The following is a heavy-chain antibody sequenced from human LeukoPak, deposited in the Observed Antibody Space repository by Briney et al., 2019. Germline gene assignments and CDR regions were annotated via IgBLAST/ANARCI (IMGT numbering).Heavy chain of an antibody. CDR1: GFTFDDDA. J-gene: IGHJ4*02. Sequence: GGSLRLSCAASGFTFDDDAVHWVRHAPGKGLEWVSLISGDGGSTYYADSVKGRFTISRDNSKNSLYLQMNSLRTEDTALYYCAKDHYGPYYFDYWGQGTLVTVSS. CDR2: ISGDGGST. D-gene: IGHD3-10*01. V-gene: IGHV3-43*02. CDR3: AKDHYGPYYFDY.